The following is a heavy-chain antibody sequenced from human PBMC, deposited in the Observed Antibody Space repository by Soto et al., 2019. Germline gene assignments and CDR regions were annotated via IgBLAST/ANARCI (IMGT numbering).Heavy chain of an antibody. Sequence: QVQLVESGGGVVQPGRYLRVSCAASGHTFNSYGMHWVRQAPGKGLEWVTVISYDGKVAYYADSVKGRFTISRDNSKNTLYLQMNSLRTEDTAMYYCAKEGPITNWYSDYWGQGTLVTVSS. J-gene: IGHJ4*02. CDR2: ISYDGKVA. CDR1: GHTFNSYG. CDR3: AKEGPITNWYSDY. D-gene: IGHD1-1*01. V-gene: IGHV3-30*18.